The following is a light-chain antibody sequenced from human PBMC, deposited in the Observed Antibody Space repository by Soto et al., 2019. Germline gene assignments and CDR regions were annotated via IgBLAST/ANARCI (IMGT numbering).Light chain of an antibody. CDR3: QQYGSSPPLT. J-gene: IGKJ4*01. V-gene: IGKV3-20*01. CDR2: GAS. Sequence: EIVLTQSPGTLSLSPGGRATLSCRASRSVSSSFLAWYQQKPGQAPRLLIYGASSRATAIPDRFSGSGSGTDFTLTISRLEPEDFAVYYCQQYGSSPPLTFGGGTKVEIK. CDR1: RSVSSSF.